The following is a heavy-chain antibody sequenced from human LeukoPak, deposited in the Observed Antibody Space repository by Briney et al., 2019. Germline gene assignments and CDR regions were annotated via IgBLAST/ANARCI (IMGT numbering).Heavy chain of an antibody. CDR1: GFTFRDYA. CDR3: AKKWPTLGGTTVAFES. V-gene: IGHV3-23*01. CDR2: MSGDTLST. D-gene: IGHD1-1*01. J-gene: IGHJ4*02. Sequence: PGGSLRLSCVASGFTFRDYAMSWVRQAPGKGLEWVSTMSGDTLSTWYADSVKGRFTITRDNSKNTVYLQMNSLTSDDTALYYCAKKWPTLGGTTVAFESWGQGTLVTVSS.